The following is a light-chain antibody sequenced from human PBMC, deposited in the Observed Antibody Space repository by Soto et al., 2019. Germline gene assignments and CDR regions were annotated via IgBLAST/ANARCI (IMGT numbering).Light chain of an antibody. J-gene: IGLJ2*01. V-gene: IGLV2-8*01. CDR1: SSDVGGYNY. CDR3: SSYAGNYNLVV. Sequence: QSALTQPPSASGSPGQSVTISCTGTSSDVGGYNYVSWYQQHPGKAPKVMIYEVSERPSGVPDRFSGSKSGNTASLTVSGLQAEDEADYYCSSYAGNYNLVVFGGGTQLTVL. CDR2: EVS.